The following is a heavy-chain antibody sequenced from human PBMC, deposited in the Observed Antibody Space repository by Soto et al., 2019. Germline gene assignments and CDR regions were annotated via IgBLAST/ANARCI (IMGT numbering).Heavy chain of an antibody. Sequence: VQLQESGPGLVKPSQTLSLTCTVSGGSISSGDYYWSWIRQPPGKGLEWIGYIYYSGSTDYNPSLQSRVTISLDTSKTQFSLKLSSVTAADTAVYYCAREKTYYYGSGSYYWFDPWGQGTLVTVSS. J-gene: IGHJ5*02. CDR3: AREKTYYYGSGSYYWFDP. D-gene: IGHD3-10*01. CDR1: GGSISSGDYY. V-gene: IGHV4-30-4*01. CDR2: IYYSGST.